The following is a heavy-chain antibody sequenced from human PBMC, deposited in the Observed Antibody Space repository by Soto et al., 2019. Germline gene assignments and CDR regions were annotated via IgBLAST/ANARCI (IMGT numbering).Heavy chain of an antibody. Sequence: GGSLRLSCAASGVTFSSYAMSWVRQATGKGLEWVSAISGSGVSTYYADSVKGRFTISRDNSKNTLYLQMNSLRAEDTAVYYCAKSPGMYYYDSSGYYHYDYWGQGTLVTVSS. CDR2: ISGSGVST. CDR1: GVTFSSYA. CDR3: AKSPGMYYYDSSGYYHYDY. D-gene: IGHD3-22*01. J-gene: IGHJ4*02. V-gene: IGHV3-23*01.